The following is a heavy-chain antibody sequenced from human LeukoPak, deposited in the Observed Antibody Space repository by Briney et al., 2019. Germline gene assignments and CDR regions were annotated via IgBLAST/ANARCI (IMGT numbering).Heavy chain of an antibody. CDR2: IYTSGST. CDR1: GGSISSYY. V-gene: IGHV4-4*09. Sequence: SETLSLTCTVPGGSISSYYWRWVRRPPGKGVERIGYIYTSGSTNYNPSLKSPVTISVDTCKNQFSLKLSSVSAADTAVYYCARHPGLKGESGSFTYFDLWGRGNLVTVSS. D-gene: IGHD6-13*01. CDR3: ARHPGLKGESGSFTYFDL. J-gene: IGHJ2*01.